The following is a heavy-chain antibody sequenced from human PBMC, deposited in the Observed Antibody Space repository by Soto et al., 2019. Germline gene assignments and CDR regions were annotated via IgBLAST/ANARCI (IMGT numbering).Heavy chain of an antibody. V-gene: IGHV3-48*02. J-gene: IGHJ6*02. Sequence: GGTLRLSCAASGWTFGTYSMNWVRQAPGKGLEWIAYINSGSDNIMYADSVKGRFTTSRDNAKNSLFLQMNSLTDEDTAVYYCARLYYDYVWGQGTTVTVSS. CDR2: INSGSDNI. D-gene: IGHD3-3*01. CDR3: ARLYYDYV. CDR1: GWTFGTYS.